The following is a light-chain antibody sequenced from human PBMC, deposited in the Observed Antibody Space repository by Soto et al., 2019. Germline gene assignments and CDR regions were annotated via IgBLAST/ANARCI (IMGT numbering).Light chain of an antibody. J-gene: IGLJ1*01. V-gene: IGLV1-51*01. Sequence: VLTQPPSVSAAPGQRVSISCSGIDSNIGENFVSWYQQFPGTAPELLIYDDDKRPSGIPDRFSGSKSGTSATLGITGFQTGDEADYYCGSWDSSLSAYVFGTGTKVTVL. CDR1: DSNIGENF. CDR3: GSWDSSLSAYV. CDR2: DDD.